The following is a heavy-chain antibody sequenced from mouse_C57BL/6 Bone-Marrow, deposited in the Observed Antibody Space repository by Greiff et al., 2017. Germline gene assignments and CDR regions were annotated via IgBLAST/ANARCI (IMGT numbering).Heavy chain of an antibody. V-gene: IGHV1-82*01. CDR1: GYAFSSSW. CDR2: IYPGDGDT. J-gene: IGHJ2*01. CDR3: ARNGVYYYGSSYFDY. D-gene: IGHD1-1*01. Sequence: VQRVESGPELVKPGASVKISCKASGYAFSSSWMNWVKQRPGKGLEWIGRIYPGDGDTNYNGKFKGKATLTADKSSSTAYMQLSSLTSEDSAVYFCARNGVYYYGSSYFDYWGQGTTLTVSS.